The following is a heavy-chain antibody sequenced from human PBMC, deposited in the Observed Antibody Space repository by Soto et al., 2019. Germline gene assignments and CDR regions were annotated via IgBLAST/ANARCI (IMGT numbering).Heavy chain of an antibody. D-gene: IGHD6-6*01. J-gene: IGHJ4*02. CDR3: ATLAARFSSSLDF. Sequence: SRKISCKGSGYRFSNSWIGWVRQMPGRGLEWMGIIYPADSDTRYSPSFQGQVTISADKSTSTAYLQWNSLKASDTAIYFCATLAARFSSSLDFWGQGTLVTVSS. CDR1: GYRFSNSW. V-gene: IGHV5-51*01. CDR2: IYPADSDT.